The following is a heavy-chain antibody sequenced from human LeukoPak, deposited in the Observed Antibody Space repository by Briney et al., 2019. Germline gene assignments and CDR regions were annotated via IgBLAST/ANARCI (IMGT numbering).Heavy chain of an antibody. Sequence: SETLSLTCTVSGDSISRSTYYWAWIRQPSGKGLEWIGRVYYGRSPYFNPSLESRATISVDTSKNHFSLKLSSVTAADTAVYYCARGSGRKNDYSKTKPKGRGDWFDPWGQGALVSVSS. CDR2: VYYGRSP. D-gene: IGHD4-11*01. J-gene: IGHJ5*02. CDR3: ARGSGRKNDYSKTKPKGRGDWFDP. CDR1: GDSISRSTYY. V-gene: IGHV4-39*02.